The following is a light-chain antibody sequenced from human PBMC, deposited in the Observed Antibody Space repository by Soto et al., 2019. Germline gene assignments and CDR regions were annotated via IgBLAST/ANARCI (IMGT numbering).Light chain of an antibody. CDR3: QQSSSYPFT. CDR1: QSISSS. J-gene: IGKJ3*01. CDR2: TAS. V-gene: IGKV1-39*01. Sequence: DIQMTQSPSSLSASVGDRVTITCRASQSISSSLNWYQQKPGKAPNLLIYTASTLQSGVPSRFSGSGSGTDVTLTISSLQPEDFATYYCQQSSSYPFTFGPGTKVDIK.